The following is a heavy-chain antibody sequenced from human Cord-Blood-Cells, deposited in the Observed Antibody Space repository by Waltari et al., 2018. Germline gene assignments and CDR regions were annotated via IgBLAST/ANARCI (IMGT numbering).Heavy chain of an antibody. J-gene: IGHJ2*01. D-gene: IGHD6-13*01. V-gene: IGHV1-69*01. Sequence: QVQLVQSGAEVKKPGSAVKVSCKASGGTFSSDAISWVRLAPGQGLVWMGGIIPIFGTANYAQKFQGRVTITADESTSTAYMELSSLRSEDTAVYYCARKGGTAAPYWYFDLWGRGTLVTVSS. CDR1: GGTFSSDA. CDR2: IIPIFGTA. CDR3: ARKGGTAAPYWYFDL.